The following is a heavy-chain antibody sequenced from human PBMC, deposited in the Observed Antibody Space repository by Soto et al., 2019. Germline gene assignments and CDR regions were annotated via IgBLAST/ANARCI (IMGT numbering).Heavy chain of an antibody. CDR2: IYHGGTA. CDR1: GDSISSGSY. Sequence: SETLSLTCTVSGDSISSGSYWGWIRQPPGEGPEWIASIYHGGTAFYNPSLKSRISISVDTSKNQFSLRLTSVTAADTATYYCARVHVMVVAGSTFDYWGPGTLVTVSS. J-gene: IGHJ4*03. V-gene: IGHV4-38-2*02. CDR3: ARVHVMVVAGSTFDY. D-gene: IGHD6-19*01.